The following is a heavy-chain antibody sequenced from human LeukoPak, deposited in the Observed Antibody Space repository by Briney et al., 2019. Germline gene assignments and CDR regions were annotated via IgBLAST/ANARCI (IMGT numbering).Heavy chain of an antibody. CDR3: AREHSGYVWMESFYFDY. Sequence: SETLSLTCTVSGGSISSYYWSWIRQPAGKRLEWIGRIYTSGSTNYNPSLKSRVTMSVDTSKNQFSLKLSSVTAADTAVYYCAREHSGYVWMESFYFDYWGQGTLVTVSS. J-gene: IGHJ4*02. V-gene: IGHV4-4*07. CDR2: IYTSGST. CDR1: GGSISSYY. D-gene: IGHD5-12*01.